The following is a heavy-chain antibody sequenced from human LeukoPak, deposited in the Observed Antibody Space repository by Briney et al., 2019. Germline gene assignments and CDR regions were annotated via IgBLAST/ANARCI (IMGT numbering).Heavy chain of an antibody. CDR1: GFTFSKCH. CDR2: ISSGGTTM. V-gene: IGHV3-11*01. J-gene: IGHJ4*02. D-gene: IGHD3-10*01. CDR3: ARWYYYGSGSFDY. Sequence: GGSLGLCCAASGFTFSKCHMSWVRQAPGKGLEWVSYISSGGTTMYYADSVKGRFTISRDNAKNSLYLQMNSLRAEVTDVYYCARWYYYGSGSFDYWGQGTLVTVSS.